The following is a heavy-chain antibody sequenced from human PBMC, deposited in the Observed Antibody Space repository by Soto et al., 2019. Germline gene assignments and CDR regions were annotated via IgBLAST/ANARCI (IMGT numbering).Heavy chain of an antibody. J-gene: IGHJ4*02. Sequence: QVQLVQSGAEVKKPGASVKVSCKASGYTFTSYGIIWVRQAPGQGLEWMGWISAYNGNTNYAQKLQGRVTMTTDTSTRTAYMGLRSRRCDDTAGYYCEREAAAGLTYDYWGQGPLVTVSS. CDR1: GYTFTSYG. CDR3: EREAAAGLTYDY. V-gene: IGHV1-18*01. CDR2: ISAYNGNT. D-gene: IGHD6-13*01.